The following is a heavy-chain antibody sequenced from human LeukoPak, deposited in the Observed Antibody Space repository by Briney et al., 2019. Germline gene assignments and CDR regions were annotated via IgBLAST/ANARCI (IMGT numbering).Heavy chain of an antibody. D-gene: IGHD6-19*01. CDR2: ITGSGRTI. CDR1: GFSFSSYT. CDR3: AAIYSSGSDY. J-gene: IGHJ4*02. V-gene: IGHV3-48*02. Sequence: GGSLRLSCAASGFSFSSYTMNWVRQAPGKGLEWVSYITGSGRTIYYADSVKGRFTISRDNAKNSLYLQMNSLRDEDTAVYYCAAIYSSGSDYWGQGTLVTVSS.